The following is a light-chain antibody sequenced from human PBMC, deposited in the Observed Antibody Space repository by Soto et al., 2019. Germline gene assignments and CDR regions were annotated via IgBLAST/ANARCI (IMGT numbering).Light chain of an antibody. CDR2: DAS. Sequence: EIVLTQSPATLSLSPGERATLSCRASQIVSSYLAWYQQKPGQAPRLLIHDASIRATGIPARFSGSGSGTDFTLTISSLEPEDFAVYYCQQRTYWWTFGQGTKVEI. J-gene: IGKJ1*01. CDR3: QQRTYWWT. V-gene: IGKV3-11*01. CDR1: QIVSSY.